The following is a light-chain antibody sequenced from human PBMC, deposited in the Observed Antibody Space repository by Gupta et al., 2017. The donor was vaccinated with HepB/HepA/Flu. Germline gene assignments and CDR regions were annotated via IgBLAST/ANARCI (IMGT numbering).Light chain of an antibody. J-gene: IGLJ1*01. CDR3: AAWDNSLSVYV. CDR2: HDV. Sequence: QCVLTQPPSASGAPGQGFTIPCSGSRSNVGRDNVYWYQQLPGTAPKLLIYHDVQRPSGVPDRCSCSKSGTSASLAISGLRSEDEADYYCAAWDNSLSVYVFGTGTWVTVL. V-gene: IGLV1-47*02. CDR1: RSNVGRDN.